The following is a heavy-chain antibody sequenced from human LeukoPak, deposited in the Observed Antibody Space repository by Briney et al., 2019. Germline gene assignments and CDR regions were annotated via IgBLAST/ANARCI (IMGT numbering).Heavy chain of an antibody. Sequence: GESLKISCKGSGYSFTSYWNGWVRQMPGKGLEWIGIIYPGDSDTRYSPPFQGQVTISADKSISTAYLQWSSLKASDTAMYYCARLPGATIFGVIIYNGGDYWGQGTLVTVSS. J-gene: IGHJ4*02. V-gene: IGHV5-51*01. CDR1: GYSFTSYW. D-gene: IGHD3-3*01. CDR3: ARLPGATIFGVIIYNGGDY. CDR2: IYPGDSDT.